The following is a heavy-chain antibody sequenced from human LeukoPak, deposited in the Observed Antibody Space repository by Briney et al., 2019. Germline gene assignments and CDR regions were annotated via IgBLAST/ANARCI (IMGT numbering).Heavy chain of an antibody. D-gene: IGHD2-2*01. Sequence: ASVKVSCKASGYTFTSYATHWVRQAPGQRLEWMGWINAGNGNTKYSQKSQGRVTITRDTSASTAYMELSSLRSEDTAVYYCARAVPAARNYYYGMDVWGQGTTVTVSS. J-gene: IGHJ6*02. V-gene: IGHV1-3*01. CDR1: GYTFTSYA. CDR2: INAGNGNT. CDR3: ARAVPAARNYYYGMDV.